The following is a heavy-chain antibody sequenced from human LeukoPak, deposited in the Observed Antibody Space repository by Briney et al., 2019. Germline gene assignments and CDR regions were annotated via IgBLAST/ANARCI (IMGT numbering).Heavy chain of an antibody. J-gene: IGHJ4*02. CDR2: INHSGST. CDR3: ARDTGIAAAGTGIDY. V-gene: IGHV4-34*01. Sequence: KSSETLSLTCAVYGGSFSGYYWSWIRQPPGKGLEWIGEINHSGSTNYNPSLKSRVTISVDTSKNQFSLKLSSVTAADTAVYYCARDTGIAAAGTGIDYWGQGTLVTVSS. D-gene: IGHD6-13*01. CDR1: GGSFSGYY.